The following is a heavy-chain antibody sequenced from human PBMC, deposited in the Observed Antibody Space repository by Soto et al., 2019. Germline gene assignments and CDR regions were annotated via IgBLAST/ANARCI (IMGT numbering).Heavy chain of an antibody. CDR3: AIADYGVVSGWYIDF. V-gene: IGHV4-31*03. CDR1: GGSITSGGYY. J-gene: IGHJ2*01. D-gene: IGHD4-17*01. Sequence: SETLSLTCTVSGGSITSGGYYWSWIRQHPGKGLEWIGYIYYSGFTYYNPSLKSRVTISVDTSKNQFALKLSSVTAADTAVYYCAIADYGVVSGWYIDFWGRGTLVTVSS. CDR2: IYYSGFT.